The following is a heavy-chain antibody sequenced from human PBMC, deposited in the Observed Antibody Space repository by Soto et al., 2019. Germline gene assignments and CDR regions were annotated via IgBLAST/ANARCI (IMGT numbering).Heavy chain of an antibody. Sequence: GGSLRLSCAASGFTFNNYGMHWFRQAPGKGLEWVAVIWYDGSNKYYADSVKGRFTISRDNSKNTLYLQMNSLRAEDTAVYYCARPTTPYYYYYMDVWGKGTTVTVSS. J-gene: IGHJ6*03. CDR1: GFTFNNYG. CDR3: ARPTTPYYYYYMDV. D-gene: IGHD4-4*01. CDR2: IWYDGSNK. V-gene: IGHV3-33*01.